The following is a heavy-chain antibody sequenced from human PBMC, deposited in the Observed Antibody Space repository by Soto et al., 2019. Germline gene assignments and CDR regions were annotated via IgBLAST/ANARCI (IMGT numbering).Heavy chain of an antibody. D-gene: IGHD6-19*01. CDR1: GFIFTSYG. Sequence: VQLVESGGTVIQPGGSLRLSCAASGFIFTSYGMHWVRQAPGKGLEWVAVMSYDGSNKYYADSVKGRFTISRDTSKDTLYLQMNSLRAEDTAVYYCAKQWLDYFDYWGQGTLVTVSS. V-gene: IGHV3-30*18. CDR3: AKQWLDYFDY. J-gene: IGHJ4*02. CDR2: MSYDGSNK.